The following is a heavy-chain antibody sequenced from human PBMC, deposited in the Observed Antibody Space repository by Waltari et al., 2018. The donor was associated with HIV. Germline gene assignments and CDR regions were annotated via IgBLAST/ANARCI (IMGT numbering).Heavy chain of an antibody. CDR1: GFTFGNYT. D-gene: IGHD7-27*01. CDR3: ARDINGGWGY. CDR2: ISRSSSSI. J-gene: IGHJ4*02. V-gene: IGHV3-48*01. Sequence: EVQLVESGGGLVQPGGSLRRSCAASGFTFGNYTMNWVRQDPGKGLEWVSDISRSSSSIFYADSVKGRFTISRDNAKNSLYLQMNSLRVEDTAVYYCARDINGGWGYWGQGTLVTVAS.